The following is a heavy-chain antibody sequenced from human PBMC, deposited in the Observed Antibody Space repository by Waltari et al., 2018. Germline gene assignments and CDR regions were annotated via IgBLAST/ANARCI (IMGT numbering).Heavy chain of an antibody. CDR1: GFTFSRSW. CDR2: INEDASVK. J-gene: IGHJ4*02. V-gene: IGHV3-7*01. CDR3: AHDYGDSGRTY. D-gene: IGHD4-17*01. Sequence: EVQLVESGGGLVQPGGSPRLSCAASGFTFSRSWMSWVRQAPGKGLEWVANINEDASVKYYVDSVKGRFTISRDNAKNSLYLQMNSLRVEDTAVYFCAHDYGDSGRTYWGQGTLVTVSS.